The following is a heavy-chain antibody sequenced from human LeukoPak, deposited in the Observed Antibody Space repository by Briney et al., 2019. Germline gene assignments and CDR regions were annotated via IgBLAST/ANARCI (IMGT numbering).Heavy chain of an antibody. CDR1: GFTVSGNY. CDR2: ISGSGGST. Sequence: GGSLRLSCAASGFTVSGNYMSWVRQAPGKGLEWVSAISGSGGSTYYADSVKGRFTISRDNSKNTLYLQMNSLRAEDTAVYYCAKAGLRFLEWLLPYDYWGQGTLVTVSS. D-gene: IGHD3-3*01. CDR3: AKAGLRFLEWLLPYDY. J-gene: IGHJ4*02. V-gene: IGHV3-23*01.